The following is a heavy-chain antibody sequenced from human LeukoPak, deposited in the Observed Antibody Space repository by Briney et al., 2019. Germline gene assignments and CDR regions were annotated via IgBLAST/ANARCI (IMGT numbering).Heavy chain of an antibody. V-gene: IGHV7-4-1*02. J-gene: IGHJ6*02. D-gene: IGHD3-3*01. Sequence: ASVKVSCKASGYTFTSYAMNWVRQAPGQGLEWMGWINTNTGNPTYAQGFTGRFVFSLDTSVSTAYLQISSLKAEDTAVYYCAREIWSEPPYYYYGMDVWGRGTTVTVSS. CDR1: GYTFTSYA. CDR3: AREIWSEPPYYYYGMDV. CDR2: INTNTGNP.